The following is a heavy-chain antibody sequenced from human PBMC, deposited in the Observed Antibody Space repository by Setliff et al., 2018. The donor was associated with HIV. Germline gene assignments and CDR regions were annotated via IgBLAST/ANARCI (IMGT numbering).Heavy chain of an antibody. CDR1: GYTFTSYA. CDR3: ARGVWYLRPYYYYYYMDV. CDR2: INAGNGNT. Sequence: ASVKVSCKASGYTFTSYAMHWVRQAPGQRLEWMGWINAGNGNTKYSQKFQGRATITRDTSASTAYMELSSLRSEDTAVYYCARGVWYLRPYYYYYYMDVWGKGTTVTVSS. J-gene: IGHJ6*03. V-gene: IGHV1-3*01. D-gene: IGHD3-10*01.